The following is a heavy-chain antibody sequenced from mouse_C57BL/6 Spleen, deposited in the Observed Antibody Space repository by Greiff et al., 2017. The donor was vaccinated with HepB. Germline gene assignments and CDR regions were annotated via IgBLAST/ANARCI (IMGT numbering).Heavy chain of an antibody. CDR1: GFNFKDYY. CDR3: ATYYYGSRHFDY. Sequence: EVQLEESGAELVKPGASVKLSCTASGFNFKDYYMHWVKQRTEQGLEWIGRIDPEDGETKYAAKFQGKATITADTSSNTAYLQLSSLTSEDTAVYYCATYYYGSRHFDYWGQGTTLTVSS. J-gene: IGHJ2*01. CDR2: IDPEDGET. D-gene: IGHD1-1*01. V-gene: IGHV14-2*01.